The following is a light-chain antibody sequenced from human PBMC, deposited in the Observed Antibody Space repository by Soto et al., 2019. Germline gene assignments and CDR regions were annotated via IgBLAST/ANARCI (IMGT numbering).Light chain of an antibody. CDR1: QDIRRH. Sequence: AIQMTQSPSSLSASLGDEVTITCRASQDIRRHLGWYQQKPGKAPRLLISAASDLETEVPSRFSGGGYGSDFTLTISGVQPEDFATYYCLQDYSYPQTFGQGTKVDIK. CDR3: LQDYSYPQT. CDR2: AAS. V-gene: IGKV1-6*01. J-gene: IGKJ1*01.